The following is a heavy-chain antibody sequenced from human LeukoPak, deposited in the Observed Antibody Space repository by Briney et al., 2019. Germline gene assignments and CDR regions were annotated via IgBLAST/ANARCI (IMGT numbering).Heavy chain of an antibody. V-gene: IGHV3-7*03. J-gene: IGHJ4*02. CDR3: ARWTGGIDY. D-gene: IGHD3-16*01. CDR1: GFTFSSYW. Sequence: GGSLRLSCVASGFTFSSYWMNWVRQAPGKGLEWVANIKQDGSEKYYVDSVKGRFTISRDNAKNSLYLQTNSLRAEDTAVYYCARWTGGIDYWGQGTLVTVSS. CDR2: IKQDGSEK.